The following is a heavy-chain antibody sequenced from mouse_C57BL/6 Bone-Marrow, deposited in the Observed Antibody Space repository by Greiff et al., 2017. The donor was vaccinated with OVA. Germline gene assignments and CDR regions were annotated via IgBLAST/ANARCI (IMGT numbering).Heavy chain of an antibody. CDR1: GYTFTSYW. V-gene: IGHV1-59*01. J-gene: IGHJ2*01. D-gene: IGHD2-3*01. CDR2: IDPSDSYT. Sequence: QVQLQQPGAELVRPGTSVKLSCKASGYTFTSYWMHWVKQRPGQGLEWIGVIDPSDSYTNYNQKFKGKATLTVDTSSSTAYMQLNSLTSEDAAVYYCARSTDGYSDYWGQGTTLTVSS. CDR3: ARSTDGYSDY.